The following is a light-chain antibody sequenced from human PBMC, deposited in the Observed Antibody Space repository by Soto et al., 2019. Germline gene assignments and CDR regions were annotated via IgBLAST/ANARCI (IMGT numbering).Light chain of an antibody. CDR3: LQDYNYPL. Sequence: AIQMTQSPSSLSASVGDRVTITCRASQDIRKDLGWYQQKPGKAPKLLIYAASSLQSGVPSRFSGSGSGTDFTLTISSLQPEDFATYYCLQDYNYPLFGPGTKVDIK. V-gene: IGKV1-6*01. CDR2: AAS. CDR1: QDIRKD. J-gene: IGKJ3*01.